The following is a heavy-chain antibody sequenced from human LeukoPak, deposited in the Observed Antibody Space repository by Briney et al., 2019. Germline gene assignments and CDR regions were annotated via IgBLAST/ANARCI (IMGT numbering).Heavy chain of an antibody. V-gene: IGHV3-73*01. J-gene: IGHJ4*02. Sequence: PGGSLRLSCAASGFTFSGSAMHWLRQASGKGLEWVGRIRSKANSYATAYAASVKGRFTISRDDSKNTAYLQMNSLKTEDTAVYYCARSVKTTLYYFDYWGQGTLVTVSS. CDR2: IRSKANSYAT. CDR1: GFTFSGSA. CDR3: ARSVKTTLYYFDY. D-gene: IGHD1-14*01.